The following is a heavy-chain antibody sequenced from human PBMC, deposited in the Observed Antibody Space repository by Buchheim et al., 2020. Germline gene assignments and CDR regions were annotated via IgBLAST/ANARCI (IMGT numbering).Heavy chain of an antibody. V-gene: IGHV4-34*01. CDR1: GGSFSGYY. CDR3: ASLGSSGYFYYYYGMDV. CDR2: INHSGST. D-gene: IGHD3-22*01. J-gene: IGHJ6*02. Sequence: QVQLQQWGAGLLKPSETLSLTCAVYGGSFSGYYWSWIRQPPGKGLEWIGEINHSGSTNYNPSLKSRVTISVDTSKNHFSLKLSSVTAADTAVYYCASLGSSGYFYYYYGMDVWGQGTT.